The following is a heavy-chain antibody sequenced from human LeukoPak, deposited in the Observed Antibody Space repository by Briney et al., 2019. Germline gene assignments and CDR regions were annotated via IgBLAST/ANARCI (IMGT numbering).Heavy chain of an antibody. D-gene: IGHD6-13*01. V-gene: IGHV4-61*02. J-gene: IGHJ5*02. CDR2: IYTSGST. CDR3: ARDSSSWYRFDP. CDR1: GGSISSGSYY. Sequence: PSQTLSLTCTVSGGSISSGSYYWSWIRQPAGKGLEWIGRIYTSGSTNYNPSLKSRVTISVDTSKNQFSLKLSSVTAADTAVYYCARDSSSWYRFDPWGQGTLVTVSS.